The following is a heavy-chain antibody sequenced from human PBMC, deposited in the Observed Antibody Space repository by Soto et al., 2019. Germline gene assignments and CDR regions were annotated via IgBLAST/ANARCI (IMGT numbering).Heavy chain of an antibody. J-gene: IGHJ6*02. CDR3: ARGWYYYYGMDV. V-gene: IGHV4-39*01. CDR2: IYYSGST. D-gene: IGHD6-19*01. Sequence: ETLSLTCTVSGGSISISSYYWGWIRQPPGKGLEWIGSIYYSGSTYYNPSLKSRVTISVDTSKNQFSLKLSSVTAADTAVYYRARGWYYYYGMDVWGQGTTVTVSS. CDR1: GGSISISSYY.